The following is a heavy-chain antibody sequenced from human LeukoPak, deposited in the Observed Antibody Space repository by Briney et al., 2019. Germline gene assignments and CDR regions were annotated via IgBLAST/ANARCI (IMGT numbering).Heavy chain of an antibody. CDR1: GFTFSSFW. Sequence: GGSLRLSCAASGFTFSSFWMTWVRQAPGKGLEWVANIKQDGSEKYYVDSVKGRITISRDNAKNSLYLQMNSLRAEDTAVYYCARVITYYYDSMPYYFDYWGQGTLVTVSS. D-gene: IGHD3-22*01. J-gene: IGHJ4*02. V-gene: IGHV3-7*01. CDR2: IKQDGSEK. CDR3: ARVITYYYDSMPYYFDY.